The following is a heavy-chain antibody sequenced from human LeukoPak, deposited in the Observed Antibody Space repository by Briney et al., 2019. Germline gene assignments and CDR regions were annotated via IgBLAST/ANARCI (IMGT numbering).Heavy chain of an antibody. V-gene: IGHV3-15*01. CDR2: IKRIIDGGTT. CDR1: GFTFNNTR. D-gene: IGHD4-17*01. J-gene: IGHJ4*02. Sequence: GGSLRLSCAASGFTFNNTRMNWVAQAPGKGREGVGRIKRIIDGGTTDYAAPVKGRFTVSRDDSIHTLYLQMSSLITEDTAVYYCAAQGGSGDLRYWGQGTLLTVSS. CDR3: AAQGGSGDLRY.